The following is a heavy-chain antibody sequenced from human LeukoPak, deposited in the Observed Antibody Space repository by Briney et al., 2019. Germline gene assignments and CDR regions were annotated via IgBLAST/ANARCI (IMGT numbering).Heavy chain of an antibody. D-gene: IGHD4-17*01. Sequence: SETLSVTCTVSGGSISSYYCSWIRQPPGKGLEWIGYIYYSGSTNYNPSLKSRVTISVDTSKNQFSLKLSSVTAADTAVYYCVATALRRRKDYYGMDVWGKGTTVTVSS. CDR1: GGSISSYY. V-gene: IGHV4-59*01. CDR3: VATALRRRKDYYGMDV. CDR2: IYYSGST. J-gene: IGHJ6*04.